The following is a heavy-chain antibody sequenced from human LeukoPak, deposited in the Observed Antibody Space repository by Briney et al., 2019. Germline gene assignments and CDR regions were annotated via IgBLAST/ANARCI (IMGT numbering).Heavy chain of an antibody. Sequence: SETLSLTCTVSGGSISSYYWSWIRQPPGKGLEWIGYIYYSGSTNYNPSRKSRVTISVDTSKNQFSLKLSSVTAADTAVYYCARGSNNHYWGQGTLVTVSS. CDR2: IYYSGST. V-gene: IGHV4-59*01. CDR1: GGSISSYY. CDR3: ARGSNNHY. D-gene: IGHD1-14*01. J-gene: IGHJ4*02.